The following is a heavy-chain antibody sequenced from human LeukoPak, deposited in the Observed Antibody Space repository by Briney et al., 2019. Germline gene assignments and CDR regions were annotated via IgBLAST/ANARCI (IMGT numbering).Heavy chain of an antibody. CDR1: GYTFTGYY. CDR2: INPNSGGT. J-gene: IGHJ6*02. V-gene: IGHV1-2*02. D-gene: IGHD3-9*01. Sequence: ASVKVSCKASGYTFTGYYMHWVRQAPGQGLEWMGWINPNSGGTNYAQKFQGRVTMTRDTSISTAYMELSRLRSDDMAVYYCARAKPPLLTGFLYYYYYGMDVWGQGTTVTVSS. CDR3: ARAKPPLLTGFLYYYYYGMDV.